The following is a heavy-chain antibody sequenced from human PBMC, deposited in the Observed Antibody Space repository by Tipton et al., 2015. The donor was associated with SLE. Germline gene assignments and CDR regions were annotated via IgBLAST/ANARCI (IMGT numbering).Heavy chain of an antibody. J-gene: IGHJ5*01. CDR2: IWYDGDNK. CDR1: GFTFRSYG. Sequence: SLRLSCAAAGFTFRSYGMHWVRQAPGKGLEWVAVIWYDGDNKYYSDSVKGRFTISRDISNNTLYLQMNSLRPEDTAVYYCAKAHYYGSGSLNWFDSWGQGTLVTVSS. CDR3: AKAHYYGSGSLNWFDS. V-gene: IGHV3-30*18. D-gene: IGHD3-10*01.